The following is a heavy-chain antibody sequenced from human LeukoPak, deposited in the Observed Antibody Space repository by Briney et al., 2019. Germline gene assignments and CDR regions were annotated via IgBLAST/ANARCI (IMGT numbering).Heavy chain of an antibody. V-gene: IGHV3-23*01. CDR1: GFTFSSYA. D-gene: IGHD3-22*01. J-gene: IGHJ3*02. Sequence: PGGSLRLSCAASGFTFSSYAMSWVRQAPGKGLEWVSAISGSGGSTYYADSVKGRFTISRDNAKNSLYLQMNSLRAEDTAVYYCARARDYYDSRDDAFDIWGQGTMVTVSS. CDR2: ISGSGGST. CDR3: ARARDYYDSRDDAFDI.